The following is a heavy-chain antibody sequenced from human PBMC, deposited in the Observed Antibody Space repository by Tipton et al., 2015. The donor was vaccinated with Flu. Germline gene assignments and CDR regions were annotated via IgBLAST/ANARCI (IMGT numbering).Heavy chain of an antibody. D-gene: IGHD2-15*01. CDR3: ARGPCSGGNCYVKGAFDI. V-gene: IGHV4-61*02. J-gene: IGHJ3*02. CDR1: GGSISSGSYY. CDR2: VYPSGSA. Sequence: TLSLTCTVSGGSISSGSYYWSWIRQPAGKGLEWIGRVYPSGSANYNPSLKSRVTMSGDTSKNQFSLKLSSVTAADTAVYYCARGPCSGGNCYVKGAFDIWGQGTMVTVSS.